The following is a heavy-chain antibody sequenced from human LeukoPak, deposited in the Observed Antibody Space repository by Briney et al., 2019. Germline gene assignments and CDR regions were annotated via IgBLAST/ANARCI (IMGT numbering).Heavy chain of an antibody. Sequence: TPSETLSLTCTVSGGSISSYYWSWIRQPPGKGLEWIGCIYYSGSTNYNPSLKSRVTISVDTSKNQFSLKLSSVTAADTAVYYCARRGYSYGRPFDPWGQGTLVTVSS. CDR1: GGSISSYY. V-gene: IGHV4-59*08. CDR2: IYYSGST. J-gene: IGHJ5*02. CDR3: ARRGYSYGRPFDP. D-gene: IGHD5-18*01.